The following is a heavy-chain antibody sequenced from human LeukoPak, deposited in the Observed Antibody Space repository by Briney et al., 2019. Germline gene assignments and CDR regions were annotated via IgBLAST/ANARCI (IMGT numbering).Heavy chain of an antibody. Sequence: GGSLRLSCAASGFTFSSYAMSWVRQAPGKGLEWVSAISGSGGSTYYADSVKGRFTISRDNSENTLYLQMNSLRAEDTAVYYCAKGGGYSYGPGFDYWGQGTLVTVSS. D-gene: IGHD5-18*01. V-gene: IGHV3-23*01. CDR2: ISGSGGST. CDR3: AKGGGYSYGPGFDY. J-gene: IGHJ4*02. CDR1: GFTFSSYA.